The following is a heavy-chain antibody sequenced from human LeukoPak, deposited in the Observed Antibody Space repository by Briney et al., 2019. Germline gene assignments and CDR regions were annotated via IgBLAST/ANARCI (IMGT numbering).Heavy chain of an antibody. CDR3: AREDYGGNASDY. CDR2: IYYSGST. V-gene: IGHV4-59*01. D-gene: IGHD4-23*01. J-gene: IGHJ4*02. CDR1: GGSISSYY. Sequence: SETLSLTCTVSGGSISSYYWSWIRQPPGKGLECIGYIYYSGSTNYNPSLKSRVTISVDTSKNQFSLKLSSVTAADTAVYYCAREDYGGNASDYWGQGTLVTVSS.